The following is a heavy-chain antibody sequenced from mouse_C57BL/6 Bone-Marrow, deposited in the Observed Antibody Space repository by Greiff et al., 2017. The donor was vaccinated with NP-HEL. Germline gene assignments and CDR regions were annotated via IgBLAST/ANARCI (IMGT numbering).Heavy chain of an antibody. V-gene: IGHV1-22*01. CDR2: INPNNGGT. D-gene: IGHD1-1*01. J-gene: IGHJ1*03. CDR1: GYTFTDYH. Sequence: EVQLQQSGPELVKPGASVKMSCKASGYTFTDYHMHWVKQSHGKSLEWIGYINPNNGGTSYNQKFKGKATLTVNKSSSTAYMELRRLTSEDSAVYDCARIWLYGSSFPLYWYFDDWGTGTTVTVSS. CDR3: ARIWLYGSSFPLYWYFDD.